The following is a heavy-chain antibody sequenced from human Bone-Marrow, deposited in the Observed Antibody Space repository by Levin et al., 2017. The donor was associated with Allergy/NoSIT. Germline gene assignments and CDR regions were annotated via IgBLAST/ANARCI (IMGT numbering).Heavy chain of an antibody. CDR1: GFTFHTSA. Sequence: GESLKISCRASGFTFHTSAITWVRQAPGKGLAWVSAIGGSGDITSYADSVKGRFTVSRDNSKNILFLQMDNLRVEDTAVFYCVKGSSGWFQEEDSWGQGTLLTVSS. V-gene: IGHV3-23*01. J-gene: IGHJ4*02. CDR3: VKGSSGWFQEEDS. D-gene: IGHD6-19*01. CDR2: IGGSGDIT.